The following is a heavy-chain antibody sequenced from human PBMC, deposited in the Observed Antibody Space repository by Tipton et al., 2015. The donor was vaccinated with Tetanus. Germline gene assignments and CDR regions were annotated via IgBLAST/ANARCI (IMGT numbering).Heavy chain of an antibody. J-gene: IGHJ6*03. V-gene: IGHV1-18*01. D-gene: IGHD2-2*01. CDR1: GYTFTSYG. CDR2: ISAYNGNT. CDR3: ARDAPYIVVVPAAMPDFNYYYYYYMDV. Sequence: VQLVQSGAEVKKPGASVKVSCKASGYTFTSYGISWVRQAPGQGLEWMGWISAYNGNTNYAQKLQGRVTMTTDTSTSTAYMELRSLRSDDTAVYYWARDAPYIVVVPAAMPDFNYYYYYYMDVWGKGTTVTVSS.